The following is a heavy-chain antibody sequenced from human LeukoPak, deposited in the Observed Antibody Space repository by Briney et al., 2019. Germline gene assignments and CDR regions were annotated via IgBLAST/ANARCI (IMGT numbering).Heavy chain of an antibody. CDR1: GYTFTSYD. J-gene: IGHJ4*02. CDR3: ARGPPNWGYDY. Sequence: ASVKVSCKACGYTFTSYDFNWVRQATGQRPEWMGWMSPNSGDTGYAQKFQDRVTMTRNTSISTAYMELSSLRSDDTAVYYCARGPPNWGYDYWGPGTLVIVSS. D-gene: IGHD7-27*01. V-gene: IGHV1-8*01. CDR2: MSPNSGDT.